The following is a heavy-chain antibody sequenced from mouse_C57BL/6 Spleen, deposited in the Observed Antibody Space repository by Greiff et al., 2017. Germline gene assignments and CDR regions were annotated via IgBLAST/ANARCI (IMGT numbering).Heavy chain of an antibody. CDR3: ARSGSSSGFDY. D-gene: IGHD3-2*02. J-gene: IGHJ2*01. V-gene: IGHV1-82*01. Sequence: VQLQQSGPELVKPGASVKISCKASGYAFSSSWMNWVKQRPGKGLEWIGRIYPGDGDTNYNGKFKGKATLTADKSSSTAYMQLSSLTSEDSAVYFCARSGSSSGFDYWGQGTTLTVSS. CDR2: IYPGDGDT. CDR1: GYAFSSSW.